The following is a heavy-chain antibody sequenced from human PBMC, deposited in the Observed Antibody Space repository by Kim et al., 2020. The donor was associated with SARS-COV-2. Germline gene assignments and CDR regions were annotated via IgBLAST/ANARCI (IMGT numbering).Heavy chain of an antibody. CDR3: TTLHYYDSSDYFY. D-gene: IGHD3-22*01. CDR1: GFTFSKAW. V-gene: IGHV3-15*01. J-gene: IGHJ4*02. CDR2: IKRKSDGGTT. Sequence: GGSLRLSCAASGFTFSKAWMSWVRQAPGKGLEWVGRIKRKSDGGTTDYAAPVKGRFTISRDDSKNTLYLQMNSLKTEDTAVYYCTTLHYYDSSDYFYWGQGTLVTVSS.